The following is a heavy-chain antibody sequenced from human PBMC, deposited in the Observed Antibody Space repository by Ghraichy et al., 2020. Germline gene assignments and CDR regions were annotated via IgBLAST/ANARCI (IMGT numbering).Heavy chain of an antibody. J-gene: IGHJ3*02. CDR3: ARAMTTVTTRAFDI. CDR1: GFTVSSNY. CDR2: IYSGGST. D-gene: IGHD4-11*01. V-gene: IGHV3-66*01. Sequence: GGSLRLSCAASGFTVSSNYMSWVRQAPGKGLEWVSVIYSGGSTYYADSVKGRFTISRDNSKNTLYLQMNSLRAADTAVYYCARAMTTVTTRAFDIWGQGTMVTVSS.